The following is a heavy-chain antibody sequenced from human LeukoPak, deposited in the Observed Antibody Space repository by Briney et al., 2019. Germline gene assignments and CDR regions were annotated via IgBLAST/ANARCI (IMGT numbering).Heavy chain of an antibody. V-gene: IGHV1-58*02. Sequence: GASVKVSCKTSGSTFTRSAMQWVRQARGQRLEWIGWIVVGSGSTDYAQKFQERVTITRDMSTSTAYMELSSLTSEDTAVYYCAADNDYSVQQWLPRGAYWGQGTLVTVSS. D-gene: IGHD4-11*01. CDR2: IVVGSGST. CDR3: AADNDYSVQQWLPRGAY. J-gene: IGHJ4*02. CDR1: GSTFTRSA.